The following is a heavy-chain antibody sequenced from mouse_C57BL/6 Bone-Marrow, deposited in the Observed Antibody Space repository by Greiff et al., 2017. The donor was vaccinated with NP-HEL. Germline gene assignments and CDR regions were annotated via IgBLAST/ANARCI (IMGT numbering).Heavy chain of an antibody. Sequence: EVKLVESEGGLVQPGSSMKLSCTASGFTFSDYYMAWVRQVPEKGLEWVANINYDGSSTYYLDSLKSRFIISRDNAKNILYLQMSSLKSEDTATYYCARDHGSSYASWWYFDVWGTGTTVTVSS. V-gene: IGHV5-16*01. CDR1: GFTFSDYY. J-gene: IGHJ1*03. D-gene: IGHD1-1*01. CDR2: INYDGSST. CDR3: ARDHGSSYASWWYFDV.